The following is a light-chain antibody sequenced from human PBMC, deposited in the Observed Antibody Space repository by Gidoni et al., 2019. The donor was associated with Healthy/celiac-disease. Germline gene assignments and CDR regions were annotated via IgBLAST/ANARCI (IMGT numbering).Light chain of an antibody. CDR2: GNS. V-gene: IGLV1-40*01. Sequence: SVLTQPPSVSGAPGQRVTISCTGSSSNIGAGSDVHWYQQLPGTAPKLLIYGNSNRPSGVPDRFSGSKSGTSASLAITGLQAEDEADYYCQSYDSSHWMFGGGTKLTVL. CDR3: QSYDSSHWM. CDR1: SSNIGAGSD. J-gene: IGLJ3*02.